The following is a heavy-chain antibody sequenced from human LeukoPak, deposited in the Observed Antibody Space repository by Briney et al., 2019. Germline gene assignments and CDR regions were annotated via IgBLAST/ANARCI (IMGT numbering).Heavy chain of an antibody. J-gene: IGHJ4*02. Sequence: GGSLRLSCAASGFTFSSYGMHWVRQAPGKGLEWVAFLRYDGSNRNYADSVKGRFTISRDNSKNTLYLQMNSLRSDDTAVYYCARPLEYSSSSGFDYWGQGTLVTVSS. V-gene: IGHV3-30*02. CDR2: LRYDGSNR. CDR1: GFTFSSYG. D-gene: IGHD6-6*01. CDR3: ARPLEYSSSSGFDY.